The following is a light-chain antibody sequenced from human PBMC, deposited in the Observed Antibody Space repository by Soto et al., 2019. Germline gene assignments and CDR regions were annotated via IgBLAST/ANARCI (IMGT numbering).Light chain of an antibody. Sequence: NVLTQSPGTLSFSPLAIATLSCRASESVSSIYVAWYQQKPGQAPTLLIYGASTRATGIPARFSGSGSGTEFTLTISSLQPDDFATYYCQQYNTYSTFGQGTRLEIK. CDR3: QQYNTYST. J-gene: IGKJ5*01. CDR2: GAS. CDR1: ESVSSIY. V-gene: IGKV3-20*01.